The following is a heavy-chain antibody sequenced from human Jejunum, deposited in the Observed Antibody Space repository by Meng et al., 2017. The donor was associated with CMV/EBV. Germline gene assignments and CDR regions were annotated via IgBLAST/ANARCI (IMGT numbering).Heavy chain of an antibody. CDR2: RNHSGGT. CDR3: ARTGTTSWGYFEY. CDR1: GGSFNRYY. Sequence: CALYGGSFNRYYWNWIRQPPGKGLEWIGERNHSGGTNYNPSLKSRVTMSVDTSKGQFSLKLSSVTAADTAVYYCARTGTTSWGYFEYWGQGTLVTVSS. D-gene: IGHD2-2*01. J-gene: IGHJ4*02. V-gene: IGHV4-34*01.